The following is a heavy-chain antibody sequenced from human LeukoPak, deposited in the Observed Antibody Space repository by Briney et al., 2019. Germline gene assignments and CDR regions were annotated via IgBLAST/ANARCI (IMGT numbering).Heavy chain of an antibody. CDR3: ARDEFGASSSYFDY. CDR1: GYTFTGYY. D-gene: IGHD6-6*01. V-gene: IGHV1-2*02. J-gene: IGHJ4*02. CDR2: INPNSGGT. Sequence: GASVKVSCKASGYTFTGYYTHWVRQAPGQGLEWMGWINPNSGGTNYAQKFQGRVTMTRDTSISTAYMELSRLRSDDTAVYYCARDEFGASSSYFDYCGQGTLVTVSS.